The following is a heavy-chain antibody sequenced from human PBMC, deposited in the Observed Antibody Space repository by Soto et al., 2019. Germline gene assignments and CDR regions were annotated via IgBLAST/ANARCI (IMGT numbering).Heavy chain of an antibody. CDR3: AKVNIVVVVAATRFDY. J-gene: IGHJ4*02. CDR2: ISGSGGST. V-gene: IGHV3-23*01. D-gene: IGHD2-15*01. CDR1: GFTFSSYA. Sequence: GSLRLSCAGSGFTFSSYAMSWVRQAPGKGLEWVSAISGSGGSTYYADSVKGRFTISRDNSKNTLYLQMNSLRAEDTAVYYCAKVNIVVVVAATRFDYWGQGTLVTVSS.